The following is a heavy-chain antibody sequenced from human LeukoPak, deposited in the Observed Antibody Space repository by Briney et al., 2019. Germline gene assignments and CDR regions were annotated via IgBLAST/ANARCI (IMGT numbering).Heavy chain of an antibody. CDR1: GYSISSGYY. CDR3: ARQGPRIAVAVEIPFDY. CDR2: IYHSGST. D-gene: IGHD6-19*01. V-gene: IGHV4-38-2*01. J-gene: IGHJ4*02. Sequence: SETLSLTCAVSGYSISSGYYWGWIRQPPGKGLEWIGSIYHSGSTYYNPSLKSRVTISVDTSKNQFSLKLSSVTAADTAVYYCARQGPRIAVAVEIPFDYWGQGTLVTASS.